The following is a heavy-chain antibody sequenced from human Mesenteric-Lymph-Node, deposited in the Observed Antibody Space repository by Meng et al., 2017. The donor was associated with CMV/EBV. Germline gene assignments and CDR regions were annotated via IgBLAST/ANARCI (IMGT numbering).Heavy chain of an antibody. D-gene: IGHD6-19*01. CDR3: AKIEVTVADNWFDP. J-gene: IGHJ5*02. CDR2: IYTGADTT. V-gene: IGHV3-23*03. CDR1: GFTFSSYT. Sequence: GESLKISCAGSGFTFSSYTMNWVRQAPGKGLEWVSVIYTGADTTYYAESVKGRFTISRDNSKNTLYLQMSSLRAEDTAVYYCAKIEVTVADNWFDPWGQGTLVTVSS.